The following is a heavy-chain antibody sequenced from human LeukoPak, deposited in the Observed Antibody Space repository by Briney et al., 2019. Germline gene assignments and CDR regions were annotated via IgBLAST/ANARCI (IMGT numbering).Heavy chain of an antibody. CDR3: AKEYIVGATLDY. Sequence: GGSLRLSCAASGFTFGSYGMHWVRQAPGKGLEWVAVISYDGSNKYYADSVKGRFTISRDNSKNTLYLQVNSLRAEDTAVYYCAKEYIVGATLDYWGQGTLVTVSS. D-gene: IGHD1-26*01. J-gene: IGHJ4*02. CDR2: ISYDGSNK. V-gene: IGHV3-30*18. CDR1: GFTFGSYG.